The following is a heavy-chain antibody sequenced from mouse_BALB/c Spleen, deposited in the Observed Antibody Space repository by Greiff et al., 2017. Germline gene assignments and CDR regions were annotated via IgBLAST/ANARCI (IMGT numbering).Heavy chain of an antibody. V-gene: IGHV5-9-4*01. D-gene: IGHD2-12*01. J-gene: IGHJ4*01. Sequence: EVMLVESGGGLVKPGGSLKLSCAASGFTFSSYAMSWVRQSPEKRLEWVAEISSGGSYTYYPDTVTGRFTISRDNAKNTLYLEMSSLRSEDTAMYYCARDRYDGYFYYAMDYWGQGTSVTVSS. CDR1: GFTFSSYA. CDR3: ARDRYDGYFYYAMDY. CDR2: ISSGGSYT.